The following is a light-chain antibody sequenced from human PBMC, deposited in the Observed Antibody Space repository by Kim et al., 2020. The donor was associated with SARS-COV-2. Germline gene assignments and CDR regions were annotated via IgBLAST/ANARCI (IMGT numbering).Light chain of an antibody. J-gene: IGKJ1*01. V-gene: IGKV4-1*01. Sequence: ATINCKSSQNVLYSSNNKNYLAWYQQKPGQPPKLLIYWASTRESGVPDRFSGSGSGTDFTLTISSLQAEDVAIYYCQQYYSVPWTFGQGTEVDIK. CDR3: QQYYSVPWT. CDR2: WAS. CDR1: QNVLYSSNNKNY.